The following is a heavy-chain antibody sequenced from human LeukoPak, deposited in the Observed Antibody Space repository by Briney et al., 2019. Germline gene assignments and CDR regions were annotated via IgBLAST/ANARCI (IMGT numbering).Heavy chain of an antibody. CDR1: GDSITSSDYC. J-gene: IGHJ4*02. CDR3: ARHVPHENGNKRGFEH. D-gene: IGHD2/OR15-2a*01. CDR2: IYHSGST. V-gene: IGHV4-39*01. Sequence: SETLSLTCTVSGDSITSSDYCWGWIRQPPGKGLEWIASIYHSGSTYYNPSLKSRVTISVDTSKNHFSLMLSSVIAADTAVYHCARHVPHENGNKRGFEHWGQGTLVTVSS.